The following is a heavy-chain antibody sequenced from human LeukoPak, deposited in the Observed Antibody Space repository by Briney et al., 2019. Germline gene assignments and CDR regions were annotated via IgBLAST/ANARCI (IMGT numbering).Heavy chain of an antibody. V-gene: IGHV3-74*01. CDR2: INSDGSST. D-gene: IGHD3-16*01. CDR1: GFTFSSYW. J-gene: IGHJ6*03. Sequence: GVLRLSCAASGFTFSSYWMHWVRQAPGKGLVWVSRINSDGSSTSYADSVKGRFTISRDNAKNTLYLQMNSLRAEDTAVYYCARDYTQYYYYYYMDVWGKGTTVTVSS. CDR3: ARDYTQYYYYYYMDV.